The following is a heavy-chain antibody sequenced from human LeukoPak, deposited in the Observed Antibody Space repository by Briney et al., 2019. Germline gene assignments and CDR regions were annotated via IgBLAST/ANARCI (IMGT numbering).Heavy chain of an antibody. J-gene: IGHJ3*02. V-gene: IGHV5-51*01. CDR2: IYPGDSDT. Sequence: GESLQISCKGSGSSFTSYWIGWVRQLPGKGLEWMGIIYPGDSDTRYSPSFQGQVTISADKSISTAYLQWSSLKASDTAMYYCATAQTDAFDIWGQGTMVTVSS. CDR3: ATAQTDAFDI. CDR1: GSSFTSYW.